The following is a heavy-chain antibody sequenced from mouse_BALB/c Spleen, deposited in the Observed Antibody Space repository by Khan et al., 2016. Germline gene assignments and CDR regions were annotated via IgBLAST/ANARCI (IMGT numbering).Heavy chain of an antibody. Sequence: EVQLQESGPGLVKPSQSLSLTCTVTGYSITSDYAWNWIRQFPGNQLEWMGYIIYSGSTSYNPSLKSRISITRDTSKNQSFLQLNSVTPEDTATYFCGRHRLAELFFDVWGAGTTATVSS. CDR3: GRHRLAELFFDV. V-gene: IGHV3-2*02. CDR2: IIYSGST. D-gene: IGHD4-1*01. J-gene: IGHJ1*01. CDR1: GYSITSDYA.